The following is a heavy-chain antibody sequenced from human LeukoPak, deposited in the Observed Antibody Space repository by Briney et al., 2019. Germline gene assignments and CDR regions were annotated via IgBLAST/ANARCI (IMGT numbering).Heavy chain of an antibody. D-gene: IGHD2/OR15-2a*01. Sequence: ASVKVSCKASGYTFTSNYMHWVRQAPGQGPEWMGIINPSSGAASSAPNFQGRFTMTRDASTSTVYMELSRLESEDTAVYYCARDPTFLGGSGLYYFDHWGQGTLVTVSS. CDR1: GYTFTSNY. V-gene: IGHV1-46*01. J-gene: IGHJ4*02. CDR3: ARDPTFLGGSGLYYFDH. CDR2: INPSSGAA.